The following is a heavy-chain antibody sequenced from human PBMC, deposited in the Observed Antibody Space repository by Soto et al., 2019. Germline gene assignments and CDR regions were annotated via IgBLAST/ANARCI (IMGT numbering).Heavy chain of an antibody. CDR3: ARGFQYYYFDS. V-gene: IGHV4-4*07. D-gene: IGHD3-3*01. Sequence: QGQLQESGPGLVKPSETLTLTCSVSGDSVNSRYWNWIRQPAGKGLEWIGRVSNSGGSKYNPSLKSRVMMSIDTSENWFSLNLSSVTAADTAVYYCARGFQYYYFDSWGQGALVTVSS. CDR2: VSNSGGS. J-gene: IGHJ4*02. CDR1: GDSVNSRY.